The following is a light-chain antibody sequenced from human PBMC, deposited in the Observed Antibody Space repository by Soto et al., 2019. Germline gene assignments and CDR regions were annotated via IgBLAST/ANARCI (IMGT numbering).Light chain of an antibody. CDR2: GAS. CDR1: ESISGN. Sequence: EIVMTQSPATLSVSPGERATLSCRTSESISGNLAWYQQKPGQAPRLLIYGASTRATGIPARFSGSGSGTEFTLTISSLQSEDFAVYYCQQYNNWPPRTFGQGTKVEIK. CDR3: QQYNNWPPRT. J-gene: IGKJ1*01. V-gene: IGKV3-15*01.